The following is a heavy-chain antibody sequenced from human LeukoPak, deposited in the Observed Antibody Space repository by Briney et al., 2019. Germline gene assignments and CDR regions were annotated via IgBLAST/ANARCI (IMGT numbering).Heavy chain of an antibody. Sequence: GGSLRLSCAASGFTFSSYAMSWVRQAPGKGLEWVSSISGSGGSTYYADSVKGRFTISRDNSKNTLYLQMNSLRAEDTAVYYCARGLWFGELFGTFAYWGQGTLVTVSS. D-gene: IGHD3-10*01. V-gene: IGHV3-23*01. CDR2: ISGSGGST. CDR1: GFTFSSYA. CDR3: ARGLWFGELFGTFAY. J-gene: IGHJ4*02.